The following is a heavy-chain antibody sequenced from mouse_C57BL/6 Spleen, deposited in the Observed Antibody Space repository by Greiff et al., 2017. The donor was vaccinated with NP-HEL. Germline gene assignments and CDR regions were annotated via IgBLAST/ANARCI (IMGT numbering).Heavy chain of an antibody. CDR2: IYPGDGDT. V-gene: IGHV1-82*01. D-gene: IGHD1-1*01. CDR3: ASYDYFGY. CDR1: GYAFSSSW. J-gene: IGHJ2*01. Sequence: VQLQQSGPELVKPGASVKISCKASGYAFSSSWMNWVKQRPGKGLEWIGRIYPGDGDTNYNGKFKGKATLTADKSSSTAYMQLSSLTSEDSAVYFCASYDYFGYWGQGTTLTVSS.